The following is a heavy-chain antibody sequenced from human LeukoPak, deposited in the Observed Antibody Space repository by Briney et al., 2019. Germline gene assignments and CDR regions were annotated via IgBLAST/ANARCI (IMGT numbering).Heavy chain of an antibody. V-gene: IGHV3-7*01. Sequence: GGSLRLSCAASGFTFSSYWMSWVRQAPGKGLEWVANIKQDGSAKYYVDSVKGRFTISRDNAKNSLYLQMNSLRAEDTALYYCARDSVGPYYDFWSGPWGQGTLVTVSS. J-gene: IGHJ5*02. D-gene: IGHD3-3*01. CDR2: IKQDGSAK. CDR3: ARDSVGPYYDFWSGP. CDR1: GFTFSSYW.